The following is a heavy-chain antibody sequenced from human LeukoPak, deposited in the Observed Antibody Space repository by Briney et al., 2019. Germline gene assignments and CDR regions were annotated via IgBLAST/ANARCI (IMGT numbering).Heavy chain of an antibody. Sequence: SETLSLTCTVSGGSISSSSYYWGWIRQPPGKGLEWIGSIYYSGSTYYNPSLKSRVTISVDTSKNQFSLKLSSVTATDTAVYYCARGANFYYYGMDVWGQGTTVTVSS. CDR2: IYYSGST. V-gene: IGHV4-39*01. CDR3: ARGANFYYYGMDV. CDR1: GGSISSSSYY. J-gene: IGHJ6*02. D-gene: IGHD4/OR15-4a*01.